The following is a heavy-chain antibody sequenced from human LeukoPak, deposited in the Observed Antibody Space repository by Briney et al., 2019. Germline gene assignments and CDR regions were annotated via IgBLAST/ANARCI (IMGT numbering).Heavy chain of an antibody. CDR2: IDQSGST. J-gene: IGHJ6*03. D-gene: IGHD3-10*01. CDR1: GGSISSYY. CDR3: ARGKPSYGSGTFYRPLEPNYMDV. V-gene: IGHV4-38-2*02. Sequence: SETLSLTCTVSGGSISSYYWGCIRQPPGKGLEWIGSIDQSGSTYYNPSLKSRVTISVDTSKNQFSLKLSSVTAADTAVYYCARGKPSYGSGTFYRPLEPNYMDVWGKGTTVTVSS.